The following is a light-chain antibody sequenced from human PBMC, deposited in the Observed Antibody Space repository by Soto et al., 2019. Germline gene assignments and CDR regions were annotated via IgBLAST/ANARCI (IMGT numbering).Light chain of an antibody. J-gene: IGLJ2*01. CDR3: SSYASTNTPVL. CDR2: EVS. CDR1: SSDVGGYNF. Sequence: QSVLTQPASVSGSPGQSITISCTGSSSDVGGYNFVSWYQQHPGKVPKVMIYEVSNRPSGVSNRFSSSKSGNTASLTISGLQPEDEADYYCSSYASTNTPVLFGGGTKLTVL. V-gene: IGLV2-14*01.